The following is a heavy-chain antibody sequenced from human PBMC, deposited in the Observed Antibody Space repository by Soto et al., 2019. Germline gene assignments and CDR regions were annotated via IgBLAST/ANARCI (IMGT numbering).Heavy chain of an antibody. D-gene: IGHD3-3*01. CDR1: GGSVSSESHY. Sequence: QVQLQESGPGLVKPSETLSLTCTVSGGSVSSESHYWSWIRQTPGKGLEWFGYIYYTGSTNYNPSLKGRGTMSVDTSRDQVSLRLRSVTRADTAVYYCATDHYDFRSGSYYYAMEVWGQGTEVTVSS. V-gene: IGHV4-61*01. CDR2: IYYTGST. CDR3: ATDHYDFRSGSYYYAMEV. J-gene: IGHJ6*02.